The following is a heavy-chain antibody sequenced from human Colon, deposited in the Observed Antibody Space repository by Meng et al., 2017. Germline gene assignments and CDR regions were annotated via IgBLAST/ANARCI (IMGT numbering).Heavy chain of an antibody. J-gene: IGHJ6*02. CDR3: ARDIRFSRVGLDF. V-gene: IGHV3-11*01. CDR2: ISGHSNTI. Sequence: GESLKISCAASGFTFSDYFMSWVRQAPGKGLEWIAYISGHSNTIYYADSVRGQVSITRDNAKNSMYLQMYSLGAEDTAVYYCARDIRFSRVGLDFWGQGTTVTVSS. D-gene: IGHD3-3*01. CDR1: GFTFSDYF.